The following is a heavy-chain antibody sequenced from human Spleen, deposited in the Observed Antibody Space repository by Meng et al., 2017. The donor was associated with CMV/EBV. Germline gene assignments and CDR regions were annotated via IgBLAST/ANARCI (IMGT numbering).Heavy chain of an antibody. J-gene: IGHJ4*02. Sequence: ASVKVSCKTSNYSFATYVISWVRQAPGQSLEWMGWVSGHGDNTNYAQILRDRVTMTTDISMTTASMELRSLRSDDTAVYYCARQIGYYHDSTDYVNPFDYWGRGTLVTVSS. CDR3: ARQIGYYHDSTDYVNPFDY. CDR2: VSGHGDNT. CDR1: NYSFATYV. D-gene: IGHD3-22*01. V-gene: IGHV1-18*01.